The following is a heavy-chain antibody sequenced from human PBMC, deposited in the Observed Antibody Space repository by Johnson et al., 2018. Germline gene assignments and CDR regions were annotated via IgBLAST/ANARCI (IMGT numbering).Heavy chain of an antibody. V-gene: IGHV3-66*02. CDR3: ARAYYYDSSPFRH. J-gene: IGHJ1*01. CDR2: IYSGGST. CDR1: GFTVSSNY. Sequence: VQLVESGGGLVQPGGSLRLSCAASGFTVSSNYMSWVRQAPGKGLEWVSVIYSGGSTSYADSVKGRFTSSRDNSKNTLYLQMNSLRAEDTAVYYGARAYYYDSSPFRHWGQGNLVTVSS. D-gene: IGHD3-22*01.